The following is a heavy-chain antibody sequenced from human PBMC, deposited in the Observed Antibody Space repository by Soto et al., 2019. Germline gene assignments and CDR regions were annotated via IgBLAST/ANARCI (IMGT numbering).Heavy chain of an antibody. V-gene: IGHV3-23*01. D-gene: IGHD1-26*01. J-gene: IGHJ3*01. CDR1: GFTFSTYA. CDR2: ISEDGVYT. CDR3: AKETSPNTYYTFDF. Sequence: PGGSLRLSCTASGFTFSTYAMSWVRQAPGEGLEWVSSISEDGVYTDYADSVKGRFTISRDNSKNTLFVQMTSLRAEDTALYYCAKETSPNTYYTFDFWGQGTMVTVSS.